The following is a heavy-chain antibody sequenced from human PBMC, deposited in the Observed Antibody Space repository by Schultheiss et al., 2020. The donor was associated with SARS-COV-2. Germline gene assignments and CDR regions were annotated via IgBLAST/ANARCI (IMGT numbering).Heavy chain of an antibody. J-gene: IGHJ4*02. Sequence: ASVKVSCKASGGTFSSYAISWVRQAPGQGLEWMGWMNPNSGNTGYAQKFQGRVTMTRNTSISTAYMELSSLRSDDTAVYYCARVRQQLVGYYFDYWGQGTLVTVSS. CDR3: ARVRQQLVGYYFDY. CDR2: MNPNSGNT. D-gene: IGHD6-13*01. CDR1: GGTFSSYA. V-gene: IGHV1-8*02.